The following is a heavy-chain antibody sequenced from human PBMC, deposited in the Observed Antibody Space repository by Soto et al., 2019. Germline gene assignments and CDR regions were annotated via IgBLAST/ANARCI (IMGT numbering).Heavy chain of an antibody. CDR3: ARDKITGLFDY. CDR1: GGSISSGDYY. V-gene: IGHV4-30-4*01. J-gene: IGHJ4*02. CDR2: INHSGST. Sequence: SETLSLTCTVSGGSISSGDYYWSWIRQPPGKGLEWIGEINHSGSTNYNPSLKSRVTISVDTSKNQFSLKLTSVTAADTAVYYCARDKITGLFDYWGQGTLVTSPQ. D-gene: IGHD2-8*02.